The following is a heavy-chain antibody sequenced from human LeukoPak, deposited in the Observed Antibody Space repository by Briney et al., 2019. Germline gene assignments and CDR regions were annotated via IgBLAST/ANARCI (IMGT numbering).Heavy chain of an antibody. Sequence: SETLSLTCTVSGYSISSGYYWGWIRQPPGKGLEWIGSIYHSGSTYYNPSLKSRVTISVDTSKNQFSLKLSSVTAADTAVYYCARLCSSTSCYNGPLFDYWGQGTLVTVSS. CDR3: ARLCSSTSCYNGPLFDY. CDR1: GYSISSGYY. CDR2: IYHSGST. D-gene: IGHD2-2*02. V-gene: IGHV4-38-2*02. J-gene: IGHJ4*02.